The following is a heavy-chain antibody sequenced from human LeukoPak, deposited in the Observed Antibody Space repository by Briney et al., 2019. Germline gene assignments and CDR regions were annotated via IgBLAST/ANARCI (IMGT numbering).Heavy chain of an antibody. CDR2: IKSKTDGWTT. CDR1: GFTFSNAW. D-gene: IGHD4-23*01. CDR3: ATNSVPEF. J-gene: IGHJ4*02. Sequence: GGSLRLSCAASGFTFSNAWMSWVRQAPGKGLEWVGRIKSKTDGWTTDYAAPVKGRFTISRDNSKNTLYLQMKSLRPEDTAVYYCATNSVPEFWGQGNLVTVSS. V-gene: IGHV3-15*01.